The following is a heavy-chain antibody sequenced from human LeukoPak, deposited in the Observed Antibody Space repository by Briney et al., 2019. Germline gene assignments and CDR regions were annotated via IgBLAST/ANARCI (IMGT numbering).Heavy chain of an antibody. CDR2: INAGNGNT. D-gene: IGHD3-3*01. CDR3: ATTRTTIFGVVNPPDY. Sequence: GASVKVSCKASGYTFTSFAIHWVRQAPGQRLEWMGWINAGNGNTKYSQKFQGRVTITRDTSASTAYMELSSLRSEDTAVYYCATTRTTIFGVVNPPDYWGQGTLVTVSS. CDR1: GYTFTSFA. J-gene: IGHJ4*02. V-gene: IGHV1-3*01.